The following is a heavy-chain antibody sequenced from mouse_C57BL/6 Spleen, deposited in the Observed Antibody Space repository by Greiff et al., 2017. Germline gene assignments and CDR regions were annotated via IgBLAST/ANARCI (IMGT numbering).Heavy chain of an antibody. D-gene: IGHD1-1*01. J-gene: IGHJ1*03. CDR3: ARNADYYGSSYGYFDV. CDR1: GFTFSDYY. CDR2: ISNGGGST. Sequence: DVMLVESGGGLVQPGGSLKLSCAASGFTFSDYYMSWVRQTPEKRLEWVAYISNGGGSTYYPDTVKGRFTIYRDNAKNTLYLQMSRLKSEDTAMYYCARNADYYGSSYGYFDVWGTGTTVTVSS. V-gene: IGHV5-12*01.